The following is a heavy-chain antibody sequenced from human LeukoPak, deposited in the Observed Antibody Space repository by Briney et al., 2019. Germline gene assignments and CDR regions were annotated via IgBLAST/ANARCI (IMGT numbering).Heavy chain of an antibody. J-gene: IGHJ4*02. V-gene: IGHV1-2*02. CDR3: ARDRSPAPGRSYGRGHFDY. CDR1: GYTFTGYY. CDR2: INPNSGGT. Sequence: ASVKVSCKASGYTFTGYYMRWVRQAPGQGLEWMGWINPNSGGTNYAQKFQGRVTMTRDTSISTAYMELSRLRSDDTAVYYCARDRSPAPGRSYGRGHFDYWGQGTLVTVSS. D-gene: IGHD5-18*01.